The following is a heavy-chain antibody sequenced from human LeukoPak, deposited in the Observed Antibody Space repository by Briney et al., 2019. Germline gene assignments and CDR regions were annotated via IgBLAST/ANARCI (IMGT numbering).Heavy chain of an antibody. Sequence: PSETLSLTCAVSGDSVSSGDYSWSWIRQPPGKGLEWIGYIYYSGSTYYNPSLKSRVSTSVDMSKNQFSLKLSSVTAADTAVYYCARGERYYDRGVYDYWGQGTLVTVSS. CDR3: ARGERYYDRGVYDY. CDR2: IYYSGST. V-gene: IGHV4-30-4*07. J-gene: IGHJ4*02. CDR1: GDSVSSGDYS. D-gene: IGHD3-22*01.